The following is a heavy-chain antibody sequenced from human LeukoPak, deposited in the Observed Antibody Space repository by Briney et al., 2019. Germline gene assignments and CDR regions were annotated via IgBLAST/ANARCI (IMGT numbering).Heavy chain of an antibody. CDR2: ISSSSSYI. CDR1: GFTFSSYN. J-gene: IGHJ4*02. CDR3: ARAGGSIAAHIDY. V-gene: IGHV3-21*01. Sequence: GGSLRLSCAASGFTFSSYNMNWVRQAPGKGLEWVSSISSSSSYIYYADSVKGRFTISRDNAKNSLYLQTNSLRAEDTAVYYCARAGGSIAAHIDYWGQGTLVTVSS. D-gene: IGHD6-6*01.